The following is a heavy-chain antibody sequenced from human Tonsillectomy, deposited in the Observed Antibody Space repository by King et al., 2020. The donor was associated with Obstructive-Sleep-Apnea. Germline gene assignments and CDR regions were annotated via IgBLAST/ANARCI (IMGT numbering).Heavy chain of an antibody. Sequence: VQLVESGGGLVQPGGSLRLSCAASGFTFSSYAMSWVRQAPGKGLEWVSAISGSGGSTYYADSVKGRFTISRDNSKNTLYLQMNSLRAEDTAVYYFAKVFEIFGVVISSCFDYWGQGTLVTVSS. CDR2: ISGSGGST. CDR3: AKVFEIFGVVISSCFDY. J-gene: IGHJ4*02. V-gene: IGHV3-23*04. D-gene: IGHD3-3*01. CDR1: GFTFSSYA.